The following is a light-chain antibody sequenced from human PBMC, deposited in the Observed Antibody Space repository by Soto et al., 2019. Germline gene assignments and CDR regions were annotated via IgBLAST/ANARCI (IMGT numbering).Light chain of an antibody. J-gene: IGKJ1*01. CDR3: QQYDSYSWT. Sequence: DTQMTQSPSTLSGSLGDRVTITCRASRSISNWVAWYQQKPGKAPKLLISDASDLERGVPSRFSGTGSGTEFTLTISSLQPDDFATYYCQQYDSYSWTFGQGT. CDR1: RSISNW. CDR2: DAS. V-gene: IGKV1-5*01.